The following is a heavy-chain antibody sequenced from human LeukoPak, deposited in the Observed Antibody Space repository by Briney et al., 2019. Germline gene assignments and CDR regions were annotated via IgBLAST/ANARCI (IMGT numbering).Heavy chain of an antibody. D-gene: IGHD3-22*01. J-gene: IGHJ4*02. V-gene: IGHV4-34*01. Sequence: ETLSLTCAVYGGSFSGYYWSWIRQPPGKGLEWIGEINHSGSTNYNPSLKSRVTISVDTSKNQFSLKLSYVTAADTAVYYCARQLRSGYYSYYFDYWGQGTLVTVSS. CDR1: GGSFSGYY. CDR2: INHSGST. CDR3: ARQLRSGYYSYYFDY.